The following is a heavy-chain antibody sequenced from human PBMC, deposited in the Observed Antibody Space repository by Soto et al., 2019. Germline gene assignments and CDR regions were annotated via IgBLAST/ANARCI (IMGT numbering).Heavy chain of an antibody. CDR1: GYTFTNYW. CDR2: IKPGDYDT. D-gene: IGHD2-15*01. V-gene: IGHV5-51*01. CDR3: ARHPGGCSVGACNSDH. Sequence: EVYLVQSGGEVREPGESLKISCQCSGYTFTNYWIAWVRQMPGRGMEWMGIIKPGDYDTRYSPAFQGQVTISVDKSINTAYLQWRNLKASATAMYYCARHPGGCSVGACNSDHWGQGTLVIVSS. J-gene: IGHJ4*02.